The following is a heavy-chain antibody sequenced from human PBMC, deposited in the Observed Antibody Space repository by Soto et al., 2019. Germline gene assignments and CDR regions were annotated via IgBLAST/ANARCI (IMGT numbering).Heavy chain of an antibody. J-gene: IGHJ4*02. Sequence: GGSLRLSCAASGFTFSSYWMSWVRQAPGKGLEWVANIKQDGSEKYYVDSVKGRFTISRDNAKNSLYLQMNSLRAEDTAVYYCARDKDFWSGYIRAFDYWGQGTLVTVS. CDR3: ARDKDFWSGYIRAFDY. V-gene: IGHV3-7*01. CDR2: IKQDGSEK. D-gene: IGHD3-3*01. CDR1: GFTFSSYW.